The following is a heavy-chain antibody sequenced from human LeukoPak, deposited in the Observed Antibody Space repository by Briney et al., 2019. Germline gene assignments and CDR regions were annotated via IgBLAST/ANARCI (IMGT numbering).Heavy chain of an antibody. CDR1: GFTFSSYA. CDR2: ISGSGGST. V-gene: IGHV3-23*01. J-gene: IGHJ3*02. Sequence: GGSLRLSYAASGFTFSSYAMSWVRQAPGKGLEWVSAISGSGGSTYYADSVKGRFTISRDNSKNTLYLQMNSLRAEDTAVYYCAKDKGTYSSGWYAYDAFDIWGQGTMVTVSS. CDR3: AKDKGTYSSGWYAYDAFDI. D-gene: IGHD6-19*01.